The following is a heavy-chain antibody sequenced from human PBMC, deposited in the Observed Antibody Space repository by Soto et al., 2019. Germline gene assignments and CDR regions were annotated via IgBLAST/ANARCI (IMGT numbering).Heavy chain of an antibody. CDR2: IIPIFGTA. D-gene: IGHD3-22*01. J-gene: IGHJ4*02. CDR1: GGTFSSYA. CDR3: ARYYSSGYKAHFDY. Sequence: SVKVSCKASGGTFSSYAISWVRQAPGQGLEWMGGIIPIFGTANYVQKFQGRVTITADESTSTAYMELSSLRSEDTAVYYCARYYSSGYKAHFDYWGQGTLVTVSS. V-gene: IGHV1-69*13.